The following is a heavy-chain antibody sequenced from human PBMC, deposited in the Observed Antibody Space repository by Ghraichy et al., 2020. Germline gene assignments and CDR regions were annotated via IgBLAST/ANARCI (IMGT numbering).Heavy chain of an antibody. D-gene: IGHD6-19*01. Sequence: LSLTCAASGFTFSSYAMSWVRQAPGKGLEWVSAISGSGGSTYYADSVKGRFTISRDNSKNTLYLQMNSLRAEDTAVYYCATGLTVAGTLNFDYWGQGTLVTVSS. CDR3: ATGLTVAGTLNFDY. CDR2: ISGSGGST. CDR1: GFTFSSYA. J-gene: IGHJ4*02. V-gene: IGHV3-23*01.